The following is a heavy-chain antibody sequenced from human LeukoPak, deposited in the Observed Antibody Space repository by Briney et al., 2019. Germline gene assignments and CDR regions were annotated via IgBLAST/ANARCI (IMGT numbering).Heavy chain of an antibody. D-gene: IGHD6-13*01. CDR3: AREGIAAAGLNWFDP. V-gene: IGHV3-30-3*01. J-gene: IGHJ5*02. CDR2: ISYDGSNK. Sequence: GGSLRLSCAASGFTFSSYAMHWVRQAPGKGLEWVAVISYDGSNKYYADSVKGRFTISRDNSKNTLYLQMNSLRAEDTAVYYCAREGIAAAGLNWFDPWGQGTLVTVSS. CDR1: GFTFSSYA.